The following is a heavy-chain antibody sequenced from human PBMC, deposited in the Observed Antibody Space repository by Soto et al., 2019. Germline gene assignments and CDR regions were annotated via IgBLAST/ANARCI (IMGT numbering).Heavy chain of an antibody. CDR3: ARDREGSGSDRGIGYYFDY. J-gene: IGHJ4*02. Sequence: QVQLVQSGAEVKKPGSSVKVSCKASGGTFSSYAISWVRQAPGQGLEWMGGIIPIFGTANYAQKFQGRVTITADESTSKAYMELSSLRSEDTAVYYCARDREGSGSDRGIGYYFDYWGQGTLVTVAS. V-gene: IGHV1-69*01. D-gene: IGHD5-12*01. CDR1: GGTFSSYA. CDR2: IIPIFGTA.